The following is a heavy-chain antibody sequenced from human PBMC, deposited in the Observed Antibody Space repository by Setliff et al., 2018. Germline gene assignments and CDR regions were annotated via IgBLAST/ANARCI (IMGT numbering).Heavy chain of an antibody. CDR3: ARLRKDYGDYCYFDY. CDR1: GFTVSSNY. CDR2: IKQDGSDK. J-gene: IGHJ4*02. D-gene: IGHD4-17*01. Sequence: PGGSLRLSCAASGFTVSSNYMSWVRQAPGKGLEWVANIKQDGSDKYYVDSVKGRFTISRDNAKNSLYLQMNSLRAEDTAVYYCARLRKDYGDYCYFDYWGQGTLVTVSS. V-gene: IGHV3-7*01.